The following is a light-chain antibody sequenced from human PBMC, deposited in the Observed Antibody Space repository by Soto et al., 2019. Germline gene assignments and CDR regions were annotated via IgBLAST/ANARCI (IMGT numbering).Light chain of an antibody. CDR3: QQRSNWPPLFT. J-gene: IGKJ3*01. CDR1: QSVSSY. V-gene: IGKV3-11*01. CDR2: DAS. Sequence: EIVLTQSPATLSLSPGERATLSCRASQSVSSYLAWYQQKPGQAPRLLIYDASNRATGIPARFSGSGSGTDFTLTISSLETEDFAVDYCQQRSNWPPLFTFGPGTKVDIK.